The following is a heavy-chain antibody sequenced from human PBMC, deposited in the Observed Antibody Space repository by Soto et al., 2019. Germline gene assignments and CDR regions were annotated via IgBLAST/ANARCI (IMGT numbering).Heavy chain of an antibody. Sequence: EVQLVESGGGLVQPGGSLRLSCVASGFPFSSHWMSWVRQAPGKGLEWVANIKQDGSEEDYVDSGKGRFTASRDNAKDSLDLQMSSLRAEDAAVYYCARVVGATNTLHNWGQGTLVTVSS. CDR1: GFPFSSHW. V-gene: IGHV3-7*01. CDR3: ARVVGATNTLHN. J-gene: IGHJ4*02. D-gene: IGHD1-26*01. CDR2: IKQDGSEE.